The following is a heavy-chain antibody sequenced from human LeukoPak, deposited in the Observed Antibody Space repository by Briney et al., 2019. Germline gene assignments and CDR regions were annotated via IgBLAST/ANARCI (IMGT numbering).Heavy chain of an antibody. CDR3: ARFNYYDSSGHFDY. J-gene: IGHJ4*02. CDR2: IYSGGST. CDR1: GFTVSSSY. D-gene: IGHD3-22*01. V-gene: IGHV3-66*01. Sequence: QAGGSLRLSCAASGFTVSSSYMNWVRQAPGKGLEWVSVIYSGGSTYYTDSVKGRFTISRDNSKNTLYLQMNSLRVEDTAVYYCARFNYYDSSGHFDYWGQGTLVTVSS.